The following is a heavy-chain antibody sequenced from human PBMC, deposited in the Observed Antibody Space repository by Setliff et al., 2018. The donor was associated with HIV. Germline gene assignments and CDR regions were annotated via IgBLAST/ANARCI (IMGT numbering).Heavy chain of an antibody. CDR2: IHHSGGT. CDR3: AKGAGFYGDYTFDY. Sequence: SETLSLTCTVSYGSISGHYWTWIRQPPGKGLEWIGYIHHSGGTQYNPSLMSRLTMSVDSSKNQFSLSLSSVTAADTAVYYCAKGAGFYGDYTFDYWGQGHLVTVSS. V-gene: IGHV4-59*11. CDR1: YGSISGHY. J-gene: IGHJ4*02. D-gene: IGHD4-17*01.